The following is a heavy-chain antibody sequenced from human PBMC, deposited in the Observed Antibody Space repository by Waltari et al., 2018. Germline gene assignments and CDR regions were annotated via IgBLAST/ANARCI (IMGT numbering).Heavy chain of an antibody. D-gene: IGHD6-19*01. V-gene: IGHV4-61*02. Sequence: QVQLQESVPGLVQPSQTLSLTCTVSGGSSSSGSHSWSWFRQPAGKGLEWIGRIYTSGSTNYNPSLKSRVTISVDTSKNQFSLKLSSVTAADTAVYYCAREGSGWLHDYWGQGTLVTVSS. CDR3: AREGSGWLHDY. J-gene: IGHJ4*02. CDR2: IYTSGST. CDR1: GGSSSSGSHS.